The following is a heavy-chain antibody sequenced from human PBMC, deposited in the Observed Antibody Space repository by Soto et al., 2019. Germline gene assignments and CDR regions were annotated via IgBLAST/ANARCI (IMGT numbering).Heavy chain of an antibody. CDR2: INNDGSNT. J-gene: IGHJ4*02. CDR3: VLTHAAY. Sequence: VGSLRLSCAASGFIFSNYWIHWVRQAPGKGLVWVAGINNDGSNTNYADFVKGRFTIFRDNAKNTLYLQMNSLRAEDTAVYYCVLTHAAYWGQGALVTVSS. CDR1: GFIFSNYW. V-gene: IGHV3-74*01. D-gene: IGHD2-15*01.